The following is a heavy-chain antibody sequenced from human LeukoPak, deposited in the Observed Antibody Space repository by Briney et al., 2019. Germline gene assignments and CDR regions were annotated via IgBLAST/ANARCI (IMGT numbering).Heavy chain of an antibody. D-gene: IGHD6-13*01. Sequence: ASVKVSCKASGYTFTGYYMHWVQQAPGQGLEWMGWMNPNSGGTYYAQKFQGRVTMTRDTSISTAYMELSSLKSDDTAVYYCARASTLAAPGAVPNDYWGQGTLVTVSS. CDR3: ARASTLAAPGAVPNDY. J-gene: IGHJ4*02. V-gene: IGHV1-2*02. CDR2: MNPNSGGT. CDR1: GYTFTGYY.